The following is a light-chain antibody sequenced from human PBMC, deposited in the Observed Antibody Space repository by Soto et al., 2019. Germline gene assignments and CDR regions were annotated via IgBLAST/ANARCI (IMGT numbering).Light chain of an antibody. J-gene: IGKJ2*01. V-gene: IGKV3-20*01. CDR1: QSVSSSY. CDR3: QQYASSPVYT. CDR2: GAS. Sequence: EIVLTQSPGTLSLSPGERATLSCRASQSVSSSYLAWYQQKPGQAPRLLIYGASSRATGIPDRFSGSGSGTDFTLTISRLEPEDFAVYYCQQYASSPVYTFRQGTKLEIK.